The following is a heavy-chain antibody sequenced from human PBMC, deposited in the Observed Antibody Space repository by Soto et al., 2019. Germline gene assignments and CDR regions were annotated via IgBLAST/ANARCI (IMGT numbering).Heavy chain of an antibody. Sequence: ASVKVSCKASGYTFTSYGISWVRQAPGQGLEWMGWISAYNGNTNYAQKLQGRVTMTTDTSTSTAYMELRSLRSDDTAVYYCASSREDIVVVPAAPTFDYWGQGTLVTVSS. J-gene: IGHJ4*02. D-gene: IGHD2-2*01. CDR3: ASSREDIVVVPAAPTFDY. CDR2: ISAYNGNT. CDR1: GYTFTSYG. V-gene: IGHV1-18*04.